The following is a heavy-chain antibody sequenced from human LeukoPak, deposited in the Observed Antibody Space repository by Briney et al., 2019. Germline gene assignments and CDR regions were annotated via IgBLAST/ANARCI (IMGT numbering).Heavy chain of an antibody. J-gene: IGHJ4*02. CDR2: INPNSGGT. CDR1: GYTFTGYY. CDR3: ARVGSSGYYSSPLNY. V-gene: IGHV1-2*02. Sequence: ASVKVSCKASGYTFTGYYMHWVRQARGQGLEWMGWINPNSGGTNYAQKFQGRVTMTRDTSISTAYMELSRLRSDDTAVYYCARVGSSGYYSSPLNYWGQGTLVTVSS. D-gene: IGHD3-22*01.